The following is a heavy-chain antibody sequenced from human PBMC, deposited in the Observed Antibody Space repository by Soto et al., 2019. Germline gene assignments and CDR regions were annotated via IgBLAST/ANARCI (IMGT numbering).Heavy chain of an antibody. V-gene: IGHV3-74*01. CDR3: ARDMSTVVTPRYYGMDV. D-gene: IGHD4-17*01. J-gene: IGHJ6*02. Sequence: EVPLVESGGGLVQPGGSLRLSCAASGFTFSSYWMHWVRQAPGKGLVWVSRINSDGSSTSYADSVKGRFTISRDNAKNTLYLQMNSLRAEDTAVYYCARDMSTVVTPRYYGMDVWGQGTTVTVSS. CDR2: INSDGSST. CDR1: GFTFSSYW.